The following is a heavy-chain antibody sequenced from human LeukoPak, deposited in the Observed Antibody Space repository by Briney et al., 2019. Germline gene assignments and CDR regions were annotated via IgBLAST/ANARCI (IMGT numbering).Heavy chain of an antibody. CDR1: GYTSTSYY. J-gene: IGHJ4*02. V-gene: IGHV1-46*01. CDR2: INPSGGST. Sequence: ASVEVSCKASGYTSTSYYMHWVRQAPGQGLEWMGIINPSGGSTSYAQKFQGRVTMTRDTSTSTVYMELSSLRSEDTAVYYCARERGGRYYDILTGYYSSFDYWGQGTLVTVSS. CDR3: ARERGGRYYDILTGYYSSFDY. D-gene: IGHD3-9*01.